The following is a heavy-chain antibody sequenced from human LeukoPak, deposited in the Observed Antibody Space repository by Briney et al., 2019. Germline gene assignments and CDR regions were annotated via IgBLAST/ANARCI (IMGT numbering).Heavy chain of an antibody. Sequence: SETLSLTCTVSGGSISSSSYYWGWIRQPPGKGLEWIGSIYYSGSTYYNPSLKSRVTISVDTSKNQFSLKLNSVTAADTSVYYCARVMRGEIDHWGQGTLVTVSS. V-gene: IGHV4-39*07. J-gene: IGHJ4*02. CDR1: GGSISSSSYY. CDR2: IYYSGST. CDR3: ARVMRGEIDH. D-gene: IGHD3-16*01.